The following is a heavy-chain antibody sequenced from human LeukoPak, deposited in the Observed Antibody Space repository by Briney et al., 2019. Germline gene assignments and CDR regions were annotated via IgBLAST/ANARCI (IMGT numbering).Heavy chain of an antibody. Sequence: PSQTLSLTCTVSGGSISSGDYYWSWIRQPPGKGLEWIGYIYYSGSTYYNPSLKSRVTISVDTSKNQFSLKLSSVTAADTAVYYCARDNWIRPYNWFDPWGQGTLVTVSS. CDR2: IYYSGST. D-gene: IGHD1-20*01. CDR3: ARDNWIRPYNWFDP. J-gene: IGHJ5*02. CDR1: GGSISSGDYY. V-gene: IGHV4-30-4*01.